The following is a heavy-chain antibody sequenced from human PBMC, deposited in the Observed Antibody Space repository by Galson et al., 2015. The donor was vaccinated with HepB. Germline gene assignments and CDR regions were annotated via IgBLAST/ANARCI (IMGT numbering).Heavy chain of an antibody. D-gene: IGHD3-10*01. J-gene: IGHJ6*03. Sequence: SVKVSCKASGYTFTSYGISWVRQAPGQGLEWMGWISAYNGNTNYAQKLQGRVTTTTDTSTSTAYMELRSLRSDDTAVYYCARVLEPRYYGSGSLYYYYYMDVWGKGTTVTVSS. V-gene: IGHV1-18*01. CDR2: ISAYNGNT. CDR3: ARVLEPRYYGSGSLYYYYYMDV. CDR1: GYTFTSYG.